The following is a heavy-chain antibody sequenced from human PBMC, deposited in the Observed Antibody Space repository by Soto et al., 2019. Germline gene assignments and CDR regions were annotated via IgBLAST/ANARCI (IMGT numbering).Heavy chain of an antibody. CDR1: GFTFSSYW. J-gene: IGHJ4*02. CDR3: ARLMDDYGALG. Sequence: GGSLRLSCAASGFTFSSYWMHWVRQAPGKGLVWVSRINSDGSSTSYADSVKGRFTISRDNAKNTLYLQMNSLRAEDTAVYYCARLMDDYGALGWGQGTLVTVSS. CDR2: INSDGSST. D-gene: IGHD4-17*01. V-gene: IGHV3-74*01.